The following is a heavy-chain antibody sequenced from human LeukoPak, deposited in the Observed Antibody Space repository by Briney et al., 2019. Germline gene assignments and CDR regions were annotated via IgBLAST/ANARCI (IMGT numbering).Heavy chain of an antibody. CDR1: GGSISSYF. CDR2: IYYSGST. V-gene: IGHV4-30-4*08. Sequence: PSETLSLTCTVSGGSISSYFWSWIRQPPGKGLEWIGYIYYSGSTYYNPSLKSRVTISVDTSKNQFSLKLSSVTAADTAVYYCARVSGTVGIDYWGQGTLVTVSS. D-gene: IGHD4-23*01. J-gene: IGHJ4*02. CDR3: ARVSGTVGIDY.